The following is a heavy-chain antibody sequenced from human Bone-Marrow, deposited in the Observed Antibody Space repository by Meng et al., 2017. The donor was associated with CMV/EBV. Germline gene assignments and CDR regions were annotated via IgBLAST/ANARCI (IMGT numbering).Heavy chain of an antibody. V-gene: IGHV3-30*04. D-gene: IGHD2-21*01. CDR3: AKSGVAILNY. CDR2: ISYDGSNK. CDR1: GFTLSSYA. Sequence: GESLKISCSASGFTLSSYAMHWVRQAPGKGLEWVAVISYDGSNKNYAASVKGRFTITRDYAKNTLYLQMNSLRAEDTAVYYCAKSGVAILNYWGQGTLVTVSS. J-gene: IGHJ4*02.